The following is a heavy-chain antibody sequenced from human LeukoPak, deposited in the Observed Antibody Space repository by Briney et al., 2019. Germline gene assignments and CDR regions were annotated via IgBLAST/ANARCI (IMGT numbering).Heavy chain of an antibody. CDR3: ARGPPGRFLEWLRTYYMDV. Sequence: SGGSLRLSCAASGFTVSSNYMSWVRQAPGKGLEWVSVIYSGGSTYYADSVKGRFTISRDNSKNTLYLQMNSLRAEDTAVYYCARGPPGRFLEWLRTYYMDVWGKGTTVTVSS. D-gene: IGHD3-3*01. CDR1: GFTVSSNY. V-gene: IGHV3-53*01. J-gene: IGHJ6*03. CDR2: IYSGGST.